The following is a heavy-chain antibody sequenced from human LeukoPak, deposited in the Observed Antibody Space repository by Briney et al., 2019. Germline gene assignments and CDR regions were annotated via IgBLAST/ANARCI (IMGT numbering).Heavy chain of an antibody. CDR1: GFTFNSYW. V-gene: IGHV3-9*01. CDR2: ISWNSGSI. Sequence: GGSLRLSCAASGFTFNSYWMHWVRQPPGKGLEWVSGISWNSGSISYADSVKGRFTITRDNAKNSLYLQMNSLRPEDTAFYYCAKDKDAYYDSLHYWGQGSLVTVSS. CDR3: AKDKDAYYDSLHY. D-gene: IGHD3-22*01. J-gene: IGHJ4*02.